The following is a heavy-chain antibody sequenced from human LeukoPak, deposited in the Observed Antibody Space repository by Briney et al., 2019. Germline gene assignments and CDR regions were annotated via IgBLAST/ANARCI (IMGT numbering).Heavy chain of an antibody. D-gene: IGHD6-19*01. CDR1: GFTFSSYA. CDR3: ARLVLLENYYYYGMDV. J-gene: IGHJ6*02. V-gene: IGHV3-23*01. CDR2: ISGSGGST. Sequence: PGGSLRLSCAASGFTFSSYAMTWVRQAPGKGLEWVSTISGSGGSTHYADSAKGRFTISRDNSKNTLYLQMNSLRAEDTAVYYCARLVLLENYYYYGMDVWGQGTTVTVSS.